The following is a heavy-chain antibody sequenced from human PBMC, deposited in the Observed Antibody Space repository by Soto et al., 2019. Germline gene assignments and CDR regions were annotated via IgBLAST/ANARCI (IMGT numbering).Heavy chain of an antibody. V-gene: IGHV3-74*01. D-gene: IGHD2-15*01. CDR3: ARDLLPGGWFDP. Sequence: EVQLVESGGGLVQPGGSLRLSCAASGFTFSRHWMHWVCQAPGKGLVWVSRISSDGSSTNYADSVKGRFTISRDNAKSTLYLQMNSLRAEDTAVYYCARDLLPGGWFDPWGQGTLVTVSS. CDR2: ISSDGSST. J-gene: IGHJ5*02. CDR1: GFTFSRHW.